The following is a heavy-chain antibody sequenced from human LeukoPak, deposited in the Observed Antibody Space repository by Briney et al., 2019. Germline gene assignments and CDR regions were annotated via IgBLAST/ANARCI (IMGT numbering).Heavy chain of an antibody. J-gene: IGHJ6*03. Sequence: GGSLRLSCAASGFTFSNAWMSWVRQAPGKGLEWVGRIKSKTDGGTTDYAAPVKGRFTISRDDSKNTLYLQMNSLRAEDTAIYYCAKNGDRGAYCSGGSCYPYYYYMDVWGKGTTVTISS. CDR1: GFTFSNAW. D-gene: IGHD2-15*01. CDR3: AKNGDRGAYCSGGSCYPYYYYMDV. CDR2: IKSKTDGGTT. V-gene: IGHV3-15*01.